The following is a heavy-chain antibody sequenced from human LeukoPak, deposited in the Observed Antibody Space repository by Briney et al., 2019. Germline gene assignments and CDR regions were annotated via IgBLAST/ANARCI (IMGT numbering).Heavy chain of an antibody. Sequence: ASVKVSCKASGYTFTSYGISWVRQAPGQGLEWMGWISAYNGNTNYAQKLQGRVTMTTDTSTSTAYMELRSLRSDDTAVYYCARGRLSHCSSTSCYLGPAVRWGQGTLVTVSS. V-gene: IGHV1-18*01. CDR2: ISAYNGNT. CDR1: GYTFTSYG. D-gene: IGHD2-2*01. CDR3: ARGRLSHCSSTSCYLGPAVR. J-gene: IGHJ4*02.